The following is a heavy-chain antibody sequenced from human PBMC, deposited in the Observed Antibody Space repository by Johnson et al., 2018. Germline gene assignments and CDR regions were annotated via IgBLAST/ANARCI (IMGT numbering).Heavy chain of an antibody. CDR1: GFTFSSYG. J-gene: IGHJ3*02. V-gene: IGHV3-30*18. D-gene: IGHD4-11*01. CDR2: ISYDGSNK. Sequence: QVQLVESGGGVVQPGRSLRLSCAASGFTFSSYGMHWVRQAPGKGLEWVAVISYDGSNKYYADSVKGRFTISRDNSKNTLYLQMNSRRAEDRAVDYWSKGSSNYHCAAFDIWGQGTMVTVSS. CDR3: SKGSSNYHCAAFDI.